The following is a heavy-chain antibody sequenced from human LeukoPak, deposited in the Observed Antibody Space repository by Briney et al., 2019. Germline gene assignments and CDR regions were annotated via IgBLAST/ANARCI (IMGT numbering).Heavy chain of an antibody. CDR1: GFTFSTYW. V-gene: IGHV3-48*01. CDR3: ARVGHSSSSNNWFDP. D-gene: IGHD6-6*01. CDR2: ISSTSDLI. J-gene: IGHJ5*02. Sequence: PGGSLRLSCAASGFTFSTYWMLWVRQAPGKGPEWLSYISSTSDLIHYADSVKGRFTISRDNAKNSLYLQMNSLRVEDTGVYYCARVGHSSSSNNWFDPWGQGTPVTVSS.